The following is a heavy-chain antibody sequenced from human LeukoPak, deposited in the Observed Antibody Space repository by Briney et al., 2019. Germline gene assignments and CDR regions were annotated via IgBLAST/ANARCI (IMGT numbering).Heavy chain of an antibody. CDR2: MNPNSGNT. J-gene: IGHJ6*02. CDR1: GYTFTSYD. Sequence: APVKVSCKASGYTFTSYDINWVRQATGQGLEWMGWMNPNSGNTGYAQKFQGRATMTRNTSISTAYMELSSLRSEDTAVYYCARAYSRPPSIAARRVGYYGMDVWGQGTTVTVSS. D-gene: IGHD6-6*01. V-gene: IGHV1-8*01. CDR3: ARAYSRPPSIAARRVGYYGMDV.